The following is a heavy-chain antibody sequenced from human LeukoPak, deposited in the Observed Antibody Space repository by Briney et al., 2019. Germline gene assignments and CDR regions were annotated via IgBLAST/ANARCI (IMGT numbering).Heavy chain of an antibody. CDR1: GFTFSVCA. D-gene: IGHD4-17*01. CDR2: ISGSGGGT. CDR3: AKDKFVTNNDNFDY. Sequence: GGSLRLSCSASGFTFSVCAMSWVRQAPGKGLEWVSAISGSGGGTYYADSVKGRFTISRDNSKNTLYLQMDSLRAEDTAIYYCAKDKFVTNNDNFDYWGQGILVTVSS. J-gene: IGHJ4*02. V-gene: IGHV3-23*01.